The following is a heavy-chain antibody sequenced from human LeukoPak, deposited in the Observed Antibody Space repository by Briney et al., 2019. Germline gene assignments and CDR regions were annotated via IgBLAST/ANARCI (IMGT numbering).Heavy chain of an antibody. D-gene: IGHD6-13*01. V-gene: IGHV3-23*01. Sequence: GGSLRLSCAASGFTFNNYAMSWVRQAPGKGLEWVSAISGSGGATYYADSVKGRFTISRDNSKNTLFLHMNRLRVEDTAVYYCAKAPAAATKYYYGMDVWGQGTTVTVSS. CDR3: AKAPAAATKYYYGMDV. CDR1: GFTFNNYA. J-gene: IGHJ6*02. CDR2: ISGSGGAT.